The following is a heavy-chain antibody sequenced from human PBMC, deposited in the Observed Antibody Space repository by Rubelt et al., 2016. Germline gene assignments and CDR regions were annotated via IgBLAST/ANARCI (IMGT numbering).Heavy chain of an antibody. CDR2: ISGGGDST. D-gene: IGHD3-10*01. J-gene: IGHJ4*02. CDR1: GFTFSSYA. Sequence: EVQLLESGGGLVQPGGSLRLSCAASGFTFSSYATTWVRQAPGKGLEWVSVISGGGDSTYYADSVKGRFTISRDSSKNSLYLQVNSLRAEDTAVYYCARGDVNWGSGLWGQGTLVTVSS. CDR3: ARGDVNWGSGL. V-gene: IGHV3-23*01.